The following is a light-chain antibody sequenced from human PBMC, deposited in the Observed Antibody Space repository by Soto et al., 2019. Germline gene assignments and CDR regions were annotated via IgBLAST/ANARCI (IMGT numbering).Light chain of an antibody. J-gene: IGLJ1*01. CDR2: RNN. V-gene: IGLV1-47*01. CDR1: SSNIGSNY. CDR3: AAWDDSLSGSYV. Sequence: QSVLTQPPSASGTPGQRVTISCSGSSSNIGSNYVYWYQQLPGTAPKLLSYRNNQRPSGVPDRFSGSKSGTSASLAISGLRSEDEADYYCAAWDDSLSGSYVFGTGTKLTVL.